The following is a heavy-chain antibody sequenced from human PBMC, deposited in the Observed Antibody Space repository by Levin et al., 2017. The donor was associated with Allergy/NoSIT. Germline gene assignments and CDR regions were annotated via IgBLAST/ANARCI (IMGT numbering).Heavy chain of an antibody. V-gene: IGHV3-66*01. D-gene: IGHD6-19*01. CDR3: ARDQYTSGWWDAFDI. CDR1: GFTVSSNY. Sequence: GESLKISCAASGFTVSSNYMSWVRQAPGKGLEWVSLIYSGGDTHYADSVKGRFTISRDNSKNTLYLQMNSLRAEDTAVYYCARDQYTSGWWDAFDIWGQGTMVTVST. CDR2: IYSGGDT. J-gene: IGHJ3*02.